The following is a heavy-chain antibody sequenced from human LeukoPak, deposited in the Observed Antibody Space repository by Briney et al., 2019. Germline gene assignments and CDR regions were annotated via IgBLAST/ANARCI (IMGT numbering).Heavy chain of an antibody. Sequence: GGSLRLSCAASGFTFSSYVMHWVRQAPGKGLEWVAVISYDGSNKFYADSVKGRFTISRDNSNNTLYLQMNTLRPEDTAVYYCAREASSSWFFDYWGQGTLVTVSS. V-gene: IGHV3-30*03. CDR2: ISYDGSNK. D-gene: IGHD6-13*01. CDR1: GFTFSSYV. CDR3: AREASSSWFFDY. J-gene: IGHJ4*02.